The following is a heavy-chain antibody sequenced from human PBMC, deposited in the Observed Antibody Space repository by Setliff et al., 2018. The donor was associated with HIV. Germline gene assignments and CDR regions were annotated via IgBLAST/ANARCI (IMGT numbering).Heavy chain of an antibody. Sequence: SETLSLTCTVSGASIWNYYWSWIRQAPGKGLEWIGSIFYNGNTNYNPSLKSRVAISVDTSKNLFSLKMNSVTPEDTAVYYCARARGTGSGFSGPSYWGQGTLVTVSS. CDR3: ARARGTGSGFSGPSY. CDR1: GASIWNYY. J-gene: IGHJ4*02. V-gene: IGHV4-59*01. D-gene: IGHD6-25*01. CDR2: IFYNGNT.